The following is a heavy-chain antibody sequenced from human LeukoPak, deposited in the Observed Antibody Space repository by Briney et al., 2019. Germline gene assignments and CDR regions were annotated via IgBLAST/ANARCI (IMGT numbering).Heavy chain of an antibody. CDR2: LSGSGGTT. Sequence: PGGSLRLSCAVSGFTFRSYAMSWVRQAPGKGLEWVSVLSGSGGTTYYADSVKGWFTISRDNSKNTLYLQMNSLRAEDTAVYYCAKLSDLVGARFDYWGQGTLVTVSS. V-gene: IGHV3-23*01. J-gene: IGHJ4*02. CDR1: GFTFRSYA. D-gene: IGHD1-26*01. CDR3: AKLSDLVGARFDY.